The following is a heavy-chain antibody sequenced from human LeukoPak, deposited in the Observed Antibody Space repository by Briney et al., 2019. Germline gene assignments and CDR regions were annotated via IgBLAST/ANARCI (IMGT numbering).Heavy chain of an antibody. CDR1: GYTFTTYA. CDR2: INTNTGNP. CDR3: AKEGQYSSSWYLGY. V-gene: IGHV7-4-1*02. D-gene: IGHD6-13*01. J-gene: IGHJ4*02. Sequence: GASVKVSCKASGYTFTTYAMNWVRQAPGQGREWMGWINTNTGNPTYAQGFTGRFVFSLDTSVSTAYLQISSLKAEDTAVYYCAKEGQYSSSWYLGYWGQGTLVTVSS.